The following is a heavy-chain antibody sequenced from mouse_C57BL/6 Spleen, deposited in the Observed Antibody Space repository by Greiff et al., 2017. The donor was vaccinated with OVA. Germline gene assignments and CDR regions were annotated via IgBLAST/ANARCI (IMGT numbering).Heavy chain of an antibody. V-gene: IGHV1-69*01. CDR3: AGWKTLYFDY. J-gene: IGHJ2*01. Sequence: QVQLQQPGAELVMPGASVKLSCKASGYTFTSYWMHWVKQRPGQGLEWIGEIDPSDSYTNYNQKFKGKSTLTVDKSSSTAYMQLSSLTSEDSAVYYCAGWKTLYFDYWGQGTTLTVSS. CDR2: IDPSDSYT. CDR1: GYTFTSYW.